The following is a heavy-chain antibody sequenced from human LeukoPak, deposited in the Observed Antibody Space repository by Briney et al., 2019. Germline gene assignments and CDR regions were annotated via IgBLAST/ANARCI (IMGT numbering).Heavy chain of an antibody. V-gene: IGHV3-7*01. CDR1: GFTFSSYW. Sequence: GGSLRLSCAASGFTFSSYWMSWVGQAPGKGREWVANINQDGSEKYYVDSVKGRFTISRDNAKNSLYLQMNSLRADDTAVYYCARSGEPAAIMGAFDIWGQGTMVTVSS. D-gene: IGHD2-2*02. J-gene: IGHJ3*02. CDR2: INQDGSEK. CDR3: ARSGEPAAIMGAFDI.